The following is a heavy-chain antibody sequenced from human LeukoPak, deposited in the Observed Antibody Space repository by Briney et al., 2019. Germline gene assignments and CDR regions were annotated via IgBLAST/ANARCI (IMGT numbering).Heavy chain of an antibody. D-gene: IGHD2-2*01. CDR1: GGSISSSNW. Sequence: SETLSLTCAVSGGSISSSNWWSWVRPPPGEGLEWIGEIYHSGSTNYNPSLKSRVTISVDKSKNQFSLKLSSVTAAVTAVYYCATQAYCSSTSCKAFDIWGQGTMVTVSS. V-gene: IGHV4-4*02. CDR2: IYHSGST. CDR3: ATQAYCSSTSCKAFDI. J-gene: IGHJ3*02.